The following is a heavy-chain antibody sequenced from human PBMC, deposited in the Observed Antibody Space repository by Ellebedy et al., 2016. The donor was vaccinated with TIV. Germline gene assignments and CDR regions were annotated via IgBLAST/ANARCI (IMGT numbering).Heavy chain of an antibody. V-gene: IGHV3-7*01. CDR2: IYQDGSQK. CDR3: ARRGSYGDYSVQVNSWFDL. CDR1: GFTFRSYW. Sequence: PGGSLRLSCAVSGFTFRSYWMGWVRQAPGKGLEWVANIYQDGSQKYYVDSVKGRFTISRDNAKNSMFLQMNSLRAEDTGMYYCARRGSYGDYSVQVNSWFDLWGQGTLVTVS. D-gene: IGHD4-17*01. J-gene: IGHJ5*02.